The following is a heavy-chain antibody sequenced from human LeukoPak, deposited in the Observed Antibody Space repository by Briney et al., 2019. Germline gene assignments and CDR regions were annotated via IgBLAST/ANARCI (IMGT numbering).Heavy chain of an antibody. V-gene: IGHV3-30*03. CDR3: ARGSSGDFDY. J-gene: IGHJ4*02. D-gene: IGHD6-19*01. Sequence: GRSLRLSCAASGFTFSSYGMHWVRQAPGKGLEWVAVISYDGSNKYYADSVKGRFTISRDNSKNSLYLQMNSLRAEDTAVYYCARGSSGDFDYWGQGTLVTVSS. CDR2: ISYDGSNK. CDR1: GFTFSSYG.